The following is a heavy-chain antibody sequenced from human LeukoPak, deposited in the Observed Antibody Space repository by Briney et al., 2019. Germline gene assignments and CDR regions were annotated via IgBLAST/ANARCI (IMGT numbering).Heavy chain of an antibody. CDR2: IDWNGGSL. CDR1: GFSFDDYG. D-gene: IGHD3-16*01. CDR3: ARYADGGPEDAFDT. V-gene: IGHV3-20*01. J-gene: IGHJ3*02. Sequence: PGGSLRLSCAASGFSFDDYGMSWVRQAPGKGLEWVSGIDWNGGSLGYADSVKGRFTISRDNAKNSLYLQMNSLRAEDTALYHCARYADGGPEDAFDTWGQGTMVTVSS.